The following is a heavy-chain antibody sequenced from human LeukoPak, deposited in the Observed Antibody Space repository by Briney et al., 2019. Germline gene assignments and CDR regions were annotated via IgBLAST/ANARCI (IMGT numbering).Heavy chain of an antibody. V-gene: IGHV3-43D*03. Sequence: GGSLRLSCAASGFTFDDYAMHWVRQAPGKGLEWVSLISWDGGSTYYADSVKGRFTISRDNSKNSLYLQMNSLRAEDTALYYCAKDWVGDSSGYELGYWDQGTLVTVSS. CDR1: GFTFDDYA. CDR2: ISWDGGST. CDR3: AKDWVGDSSGYELGY. J-gene: IGHJ4*02. D-gene: IGHD3-22*01.